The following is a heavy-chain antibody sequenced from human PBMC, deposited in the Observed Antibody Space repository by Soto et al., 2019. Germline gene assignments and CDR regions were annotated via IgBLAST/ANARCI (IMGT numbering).Heavy chain of an antibody. Sequence: VGSPRLSCASSVLDFSSEVMCCVRHSPGKWLEWVSSISGSGRTIYHADSMRGRFAISRDNSKNSLYLQLNNLRVDDTAVYYCAKVVTSYYYGMDLWCQGTLVIVSS. V-gene: IGHV3-23*01. D-gene: IGHD2-15*01. J-gene: IGHJ6*02. CDR2: ISGSGRTI. CDR1: VLDFSSEV. CDR3: AKVVTSYYYGMDL.